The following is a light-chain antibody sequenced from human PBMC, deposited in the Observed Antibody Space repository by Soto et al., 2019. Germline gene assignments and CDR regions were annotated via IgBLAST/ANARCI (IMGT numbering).Light chain of an antibody. CDR1: SSDAGSHNL. CDR3: CSYGGSRAV. Sequence: QSALTQPASVPGSPGQSITISCTGTSSDAGSHNLVSWYQQHPGQAPKLMIYEVSKRPLGVSARFSASKSGNTASLTISGLQAEDEADYYCCSYGGSRAVFGGGTQLTVL. CDR2: EVS. J-gene: IGLJ7*01. V-gene: IGLV2-23*02.